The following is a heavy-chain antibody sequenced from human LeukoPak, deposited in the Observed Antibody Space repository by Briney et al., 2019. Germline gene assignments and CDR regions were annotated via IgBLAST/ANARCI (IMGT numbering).Heavy chain of an antibody. CDR1: GFTFSSYA. Sequence: GGSLRLSCAASGFTFSSYAMSWVRQAPGKGLEWVSAISGSGGSTYYADSVKGRFTISRDNSKNTLYLQMNSLRAEDTAVYYCAKTPPKCSGGSCYEDYWGQGTLVTVSS. J-gene: IGHJ4*02. V-gene: IGHV3-23*01. D-gene: IGHD2-15*01. CDR2: ISGSGGST. CDR3: AKTPPKCSGGSCYEDY.